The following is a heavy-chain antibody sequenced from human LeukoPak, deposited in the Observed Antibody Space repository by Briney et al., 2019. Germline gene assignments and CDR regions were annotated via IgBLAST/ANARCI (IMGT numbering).Heavy chain of an antibody. J-gene: IGHJ5*02. V-gene: IGHV3-23*01. D-gene: IGHD6-13*01. CDR1: GFTFSSYA. CDR3: AKESGTGYSSSWYNWFDP. Sequence: GGSLRLSCAASGFTFSSYAMSWVRQAPGKGLEWVSAISGSGGSTYYADSVKGRFTISRDNSKNTLYLQMNSLRAEDTAVYYCAKESGTGYSSSWYNWFDPWGQGTLVTVSS. CDR2: ISGSGGST.